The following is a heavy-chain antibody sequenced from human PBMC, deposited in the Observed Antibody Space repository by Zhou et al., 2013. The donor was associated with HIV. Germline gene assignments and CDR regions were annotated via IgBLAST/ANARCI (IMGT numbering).Heavy chain of an antibody. CDR2: IIPIFGTA. Sequence: QFQLVQSGAEVKKPGSSVKVSCKASGGTFSSYAISWVRQAPGQGLEWMGGIIPIFGTANYAQKFQGRVTITTDESTSTAYMELSSLRSEDTAVYYCASGCGGGDCYSHYYYYMDVWGKGTTVTVSS. CDR3: ASGCGGGDCYSHYYYYMDV. J-gene: IGHJ6*03. D-gene: IGHD2-21*01. V-gene: IGHV1-69*05. CDR1: GGTFSSYA.